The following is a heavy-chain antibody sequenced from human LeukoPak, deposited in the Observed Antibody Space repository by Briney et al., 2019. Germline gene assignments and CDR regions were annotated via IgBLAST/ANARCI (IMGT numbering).Heavy chain of an antibody. D-gene: IGHD2-15*01. Sequence: GGSLRLSCAASGFTFSGYNMNWVRQAPGKGLEWVSYISSAGSSIYYTDSVKGRFTISRDNSKNTLYLQMNSLRAEDTAVYYCAKFGCSGGSCYPYFEFQHWGQGTLVTVSS. J-gene: IGHJ1*01. CDR3: AKFGCSGGSCYPYFEFQH. V-gene: IGHV3-48*01. CDR1: GFTFSGYN. CDR2: ISSAGSSI.